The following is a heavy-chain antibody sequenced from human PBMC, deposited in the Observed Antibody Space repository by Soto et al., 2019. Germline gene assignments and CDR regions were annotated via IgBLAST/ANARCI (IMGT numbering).Heavy chain of an antibody. D-gene: IGHD5-18*01. J-gene: IGHJ6*02. Sequence: QVQLQESGPGLVKPSETLSLTCTVSGGSVSSGSYYWIWIPQPPGKGLEWIGYIYYSWSTNYNPSLQSRVTISVDASKNPSSLNLRSATAEDTAVAYLARARQYSYGPRDYYYGMDVWGQGTTVTVSS. V-gene: IGHV4-61*01. CDR1: GGSVSSGSYY. CDR2: IYYSWST. CDR3: ARARQYSYGPRDYYYGMDV.